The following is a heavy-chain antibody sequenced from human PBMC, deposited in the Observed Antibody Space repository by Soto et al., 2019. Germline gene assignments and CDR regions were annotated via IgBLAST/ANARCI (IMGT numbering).Heavy chain of an antibody. D-gene: IGHD3-10*01. Sequence: AAVKGSCKASGYTFTSYDINWVRQATGQGLEWMGWMNPNSGNTGYAQKFQGRVTMTRNTSISTAYMELSSLRSEETAVYYCARGINYYGSGSYYNVQYYFDYWGQGTLVTVSS. CDR3: ARGINYYGSGSYYNVQYYFDY. CDR1: GYTFTSYD. CDR2: MNPNSGNT. J-gene: IGHJ4*02. V-gene: IGHV1-8*01.